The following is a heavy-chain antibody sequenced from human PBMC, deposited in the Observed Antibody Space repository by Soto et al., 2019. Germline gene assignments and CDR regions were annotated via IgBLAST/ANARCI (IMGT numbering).Heavy chain of an antibody. CDR3: AVMAIPSPYDGMDV. Sequence: SVKVSRKASGFTFTSSAVQWVRQARGQRLEWIGWLVVGSGNTNSEQKFQERVTITRDMSTSTAYMELSSLRSEDTAVYYCAVMAIPSPYDGMDVWGQGTTVTVS. J-gene: IGHJ6*02. CDR1: GFTFTSSA. V-gene: IGHV1-58*01. CDR2: LVVGSGNT. D-gene: IGHD2-8*01.